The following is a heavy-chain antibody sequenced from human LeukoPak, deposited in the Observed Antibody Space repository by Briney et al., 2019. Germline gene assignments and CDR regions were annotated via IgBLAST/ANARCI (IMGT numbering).Heavy chain of an antibody. D-gene: IGHD1-26*01. Sequence: PGGSLRLSCAVSGITVSNYGMSWVRQAPGKGLEWLSGISASGHYTYNAHSAKGRFTISRDNSKNTLYLQMNSLKAEDTAVYFCTKDGSWGDYYFYFYIDVWGKGTTVTVSS. CDR2: ISASGHYT. CDR3: TKDGSWGDYYFYFYIDV. V-gene: IGHV3-23*01. CDR1: GITVSNYG. J-gene: IGHJ6*03.